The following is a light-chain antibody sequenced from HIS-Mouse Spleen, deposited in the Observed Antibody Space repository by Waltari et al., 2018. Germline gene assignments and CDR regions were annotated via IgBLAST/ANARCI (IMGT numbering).Light chain of an antibody. V-gene: IGKV3-15*01. CDR1: QSVSSN. J-gene: IGKJ4*01. CDR2: GAS. CDR3: QQYNNWLT. Sequence: EIVMTQSPATLSVSPGERATLPCRASQSVSSNLAWYQQKPGQAPRLLIYGASTRATGIPAMFSGSGSGTEFTLTISSMQSEDFAVYYCQQYNNWLTFGGGTKVEIK.